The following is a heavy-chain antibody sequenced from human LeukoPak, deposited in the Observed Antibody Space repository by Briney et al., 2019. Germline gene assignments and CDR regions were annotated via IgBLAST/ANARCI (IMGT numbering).Heavy chain of an antibody. CDR1: GFTFSSYG. CDR2: IWYDGSNK. V-gene: IGHV3-33*01. CDR3: ARGLPGIAGSIDY. Sequence: GGSLRLSCAASGFTFSSYGMHWVRQAPGKGLEWVPVIWYDGSNKYYADSVKGRFTISRDNSKNTLYLQMNSLRAEDTAVYYCARGLPGIAGSIDYWGQGTLVTVSS. D-gene: IGHD6-13*01. J-gene: IGHJ4*02.